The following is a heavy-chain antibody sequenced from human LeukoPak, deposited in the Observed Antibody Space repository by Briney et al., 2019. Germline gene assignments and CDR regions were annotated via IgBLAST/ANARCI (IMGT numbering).Heavy chain of an antibody. CDR1: GFTFSSYA. CDR3: AKAAYYDSSGYWGTFFDY. D-gene: IGHD3-22*01. CDR2: ISGSGGST. Sequence: GGSLRLSCAASGFTFSSYAMSWVRQAPGKGLVWVSAISGSGGSTYYADSVKGRFTISRDNSKNTLYLQMNSLRAEDTAVYYCAKAAYYDSSGYWGTFFDYWGQGTLVTVSS. J-gene: IGHJ4*02. V-gene: IGHV3-23*01.